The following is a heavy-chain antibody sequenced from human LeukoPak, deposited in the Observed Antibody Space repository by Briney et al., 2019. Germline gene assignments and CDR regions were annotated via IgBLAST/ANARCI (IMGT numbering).Heavy chain of an antibody. CDR1: GGSINSYY. Sequence: SETLSLTCTVSGGSINSYYWSWIRQPPGKGLEWIGYIYYTGSTNYNPSLKSRVTISVDTSKNHFSLKLSSVTAADPAGYYCGRLGISIWHNWFDSGGKGTLVTVSS. CDR3: GRLGISIWHNWFDS. D-gene: IGHD6-13*01. J-gene: IGHJ5*01. CDR2: IYYTGST. V-gene: IGHV4-59*01.